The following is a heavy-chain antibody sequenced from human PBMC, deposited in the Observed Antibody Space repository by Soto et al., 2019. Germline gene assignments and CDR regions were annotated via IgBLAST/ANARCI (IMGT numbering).Heavy chain of an antibody. Sequence: QLQLQESGPGLVKPSETLSLTCTVSGGSISSSSYYWGWIRQPPGKGLEWIGRIYYSGSTYYKPYLKSRVTISVDTSKNQFSLKLSSVTAADTAVYYCARSIVGATREVYWGQGTLVTVSS. CDR1: GGSISSSSYY. V-gene: IGHV4-39*01. D-gene: IGHD1-26*01. CDR2: IYYSGST. CDR3: ARSIVGATREVY. J-gene: IGHJ4*02.